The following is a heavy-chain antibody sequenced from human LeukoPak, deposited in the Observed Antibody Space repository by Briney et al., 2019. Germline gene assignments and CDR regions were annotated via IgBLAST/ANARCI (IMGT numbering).Heavy chain of an antibody. Sequence: ASVKVSCKASGYTFTSYDINWVRQATGQGLEWMGWMNPNSGNTGYPQKFQGRVTMTRNTSISTAYMELSSLRSEDTAVYYCARGKGRGRVAATVYWLDPWGQGTLVTVSS. CDR1: GYTFTSYD. J-gene: IGHJ5*02. CDR3: ARGKGRGRVAATVYWLDP. CDR2: MNPNSGNT. D-gene: IGHD2-15*01. V-gene: IGHV1-8*01.